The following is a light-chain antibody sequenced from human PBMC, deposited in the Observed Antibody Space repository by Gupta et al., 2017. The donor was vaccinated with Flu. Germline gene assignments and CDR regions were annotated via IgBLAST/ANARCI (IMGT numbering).Light chain of an antibody. CDR3: QVWDTISDHVV. V-gene: IGLV3-21*03. CDR1: DIESKS. J-gene: IGLJ2*01. CDR2: DDS. Sequence: GKTARITCGGDDIESKSVQWCQQKPGQAPVLVVYDDSDRPSGIPERFSGSNSGNTATLTISRVEAGDEADYYCQVWDTISDHVVFGGGTKLTVL.